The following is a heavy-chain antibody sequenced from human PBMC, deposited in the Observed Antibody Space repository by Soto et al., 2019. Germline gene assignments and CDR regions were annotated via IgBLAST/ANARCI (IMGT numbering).Heavy chain of an antibody. D-gene: IGHD1-26*01. Sequence: GGSLRLSCAASGFTFSNAWMSWVRQAPGKGLEWVGRIKSKTDGGTTDYAAPVKGRFTISRDDSKNTLYLQINSLKTEDTAVYYCTTPRSGTDAFDIWGQGTMVTVSS. V-gene: IGHV3-15*01. CDR2: IKSKTDGGTT. CDR3: TTPRSGTDAFDI. CDR1: GFTFSNAW. J-gene: IGHJ3*02.